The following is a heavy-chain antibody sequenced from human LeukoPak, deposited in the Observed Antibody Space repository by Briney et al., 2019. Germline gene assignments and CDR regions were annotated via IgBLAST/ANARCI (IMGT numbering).Heavy chain of an antibody. Sequence: ASVKVSCKASGYTFTSYGISWVRQAPGQGLEWMGWISAYNGSANYAQKLQGRVTMTTDTSTSTAYMELRSLRSDDTAVYYCARERNLNLIDYRGQGTLVTVSS. D-gene: IGHD1-14*01. CDR1: GYTFTSYG. V-gene: IGHV1-18*01. CDR3: ARERNLNLIDY. J-gene: IGHJ4*02. CDR2: ISAYNGSA.